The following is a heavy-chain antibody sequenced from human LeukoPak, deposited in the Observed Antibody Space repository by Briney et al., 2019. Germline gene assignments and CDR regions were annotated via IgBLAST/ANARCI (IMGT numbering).Heavy chain of an antibody. Sequence: GGPLRLSCAASGFTLSRYWMHWVRQAPGKWLAWVSRISSDGSVTTYADSVKGRFTISSDSTKNTLYLQMNNLRVEDTAVYFCTRQQDNNGWSDYWGRGTLVTVSS. CDR1: GFTLSRYW. CDR3: TRQQDNNGWSDY. V-gene: IGHV3-74*01. D-gene: IGHD6-19*01. CDR2: ISSDGSVT. J-gene: IGHJ4*02.